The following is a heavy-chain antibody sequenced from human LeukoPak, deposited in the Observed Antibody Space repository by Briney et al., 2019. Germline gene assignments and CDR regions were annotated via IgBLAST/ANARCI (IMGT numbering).Heavy chain of an antibody. D-gene: IGHD2-2*01. V-gene: IGHV4-4*08. Sequence: SETLSLTCTVSGGSISSYYWSWIRQPPGKGLEWIGYIYTSGSTNYNPSLKSRVTMSVDTSKNQFSLKLSSVTAADTAVYYCARDTVVPATTNWFDPWGQGTLVTVSS. J-gene: IGHJ5*02. CDR2: IYTSGST. CDR1: GGSISSYY. CDR3: ARDTVVPATTNWFDP.